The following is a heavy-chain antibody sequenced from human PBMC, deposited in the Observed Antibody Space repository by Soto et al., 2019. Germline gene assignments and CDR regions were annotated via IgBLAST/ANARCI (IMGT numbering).Heavy chain of an antibody. J-gene: IGHJ5*02. Sequence: QVQLVQSGAEERKPGASVKVSCKSSGYTFTNYAMHWVHQAPGQRLEWMGWINAGNGNTKYSQKFQGRVTITRDTSANTAYMELSSLRSEDTAVYYCARDLSGFDPWGQGTLVTVSS. CDR3: ARDLSGFDP. CDR2: INAGNGNT. CDR1: GYTFTNYA. V-gene: IGHV1-3*05.